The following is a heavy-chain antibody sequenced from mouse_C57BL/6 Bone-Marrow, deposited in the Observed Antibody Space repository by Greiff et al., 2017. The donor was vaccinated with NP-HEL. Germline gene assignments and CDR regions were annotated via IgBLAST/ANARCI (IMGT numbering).Heavy chain of an antibody. V-gene: IGHV1-4*01. Sequence: QVQLQQSGAELARPGASVKMSCKASGYTFTSYTMHWVKQRPGQGLEWIGYINPSSGYTKYNQKFKDKATLTADKSSSTAYMQLSSLTSEDSAVYYGARRPYYGSSLAWFAYWGQGTLVTVSA. CDR1: GYTFTSYT. D-gene: IGHD1-1*01. CDR3: ARRPYYGSSLAWFAY. J-gene: IGHJ3*01. CDR2: INPSSGYT.